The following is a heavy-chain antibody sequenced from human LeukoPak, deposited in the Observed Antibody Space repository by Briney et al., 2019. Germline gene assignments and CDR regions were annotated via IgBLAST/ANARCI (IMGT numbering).Heavy chain of an antibody. CDR3: ARDGATRNYYYGMDV. J-gene: IGHJ6*02. Sequence: ASVKVSCKASGYTLTSYGISWVRQGPGQGLEWMGWISAYNGNTNYAQRLQDRVTVTTDTSTSTAYMELRSLRSDDTAVYYCARDGATRNYYYGMDVWGQGTTVTVSS. CDR1: GYTLTSYG. V-gene: IGHV1-18*01. CDR2: ISAYNGNT. D-gene: IGHD2-2*01.